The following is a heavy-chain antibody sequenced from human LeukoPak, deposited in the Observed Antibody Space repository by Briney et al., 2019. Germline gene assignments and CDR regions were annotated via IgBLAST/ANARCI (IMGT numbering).Heavy chain of an antibody. CDR3: TRSPSYHGSLFDY. CDR2: IKSKTDGGTT. V-gene: IGHV3-15*01. D-gene: IGHD3-10*01. J-gene: IGHJ4*01. CDR1: GFTFSNAW. Sequence: GGSLRLSCAASGFTFSNAWMSWVRQAPGKGLEWVGRIKSKTDGGTTDYAAPVKGRFTISRDDSENSLYLQMNSLKTEDTAVYYCTRSPSYHGSLFDYWGQGTLVTVSS.